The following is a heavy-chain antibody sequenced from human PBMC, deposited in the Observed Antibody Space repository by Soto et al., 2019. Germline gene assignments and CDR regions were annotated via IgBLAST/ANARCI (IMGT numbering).Heavy chain of an antibody. D-gene: IGHD2-15*01. J-gene: IGHJ6*03. Sequence: EVQLVEYGGGLVQPGGSLRLSGAASGFTFSNYWMYWVRQAPGKGLEWVSRINSDGSVSSYADSVKGRLTISRGNVKNTLYLQMDSLTAEDTAVYYCAIGDCVGGTCYSLAGSFYYYLDVWGKGTTVTVFS. CDR2: INSDGSVS. CDR1: GFTFSNYW. CDR3: AIGDCVGGTCYSLAGSFYYYLDV. V-gene: IGHV3-74*02.